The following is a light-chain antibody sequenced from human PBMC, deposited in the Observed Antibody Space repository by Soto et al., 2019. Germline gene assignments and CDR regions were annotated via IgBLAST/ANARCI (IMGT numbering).Light chain of an antibody. CDR1: QTISTY. V-gene: IGKV1-39*01. CDR2: AAS. CDR3: QQSFSPLLT. J-gene: IGKJ4*01. Sequence: DIQMTQSPSSLSASVGDRVTITCRASQTISTYLSWFQQKPGKAPKVLIYAASTLQSGVPSRFSGSASGAEFTLTISNLQSEDFATYYCQQSFSPLLTFGGGTKVDIK.